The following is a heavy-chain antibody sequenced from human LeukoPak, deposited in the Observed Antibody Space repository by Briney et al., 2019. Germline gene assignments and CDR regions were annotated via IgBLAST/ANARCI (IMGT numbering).Heavy chain of an antibody. CDR2: ISGSGGST. D-gene: IGHD2-21*01. CDR3: AKVRPHIVDFFDY. V-gene: IGHV3-23*01. J-gene: IGHJ4*02. CDR1: GFTFSDYY. Sequence: PGGSLRLSCAASGFTFSDYYMSWVRQAPGKGLEWVSAISGSGGSTYYADSVKGRFTISRDNSKNTLYLQMNSLRAEDTAVYYCAKVRPHIVDFFDYWGQGTLVTVSP.